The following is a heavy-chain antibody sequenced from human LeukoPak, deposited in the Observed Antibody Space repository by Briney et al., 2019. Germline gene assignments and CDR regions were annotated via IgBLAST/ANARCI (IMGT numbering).Heavy chain of an antibody. CDR2: IYYSGST. J-gene: IGHJ4*02. CDR3: ARLMNWLASFDY. CDR1: GGSISSSSYY. Sequence: PSETLSLTCTVPGGSISSSSYYWGWIRQPPGKGLEWIGSIYYSGSTYYNPSLKSRVTISVDTSKNQFSLKLSSVTAADTAVYYCARLMNWLASFDYWGQGTLVTVSS. D-gene: IGHD6-19*01. V-gene: IGHV4-39*01.